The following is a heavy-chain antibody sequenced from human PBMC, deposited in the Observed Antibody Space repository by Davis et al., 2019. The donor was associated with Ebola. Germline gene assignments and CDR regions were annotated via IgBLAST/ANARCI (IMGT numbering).Heavy chain of an antibody. CDR3: ARGGVVYYYYGMDV. V-gene: IGHV4-34*01. CDR1: GFTVSSNY. J-gene: IGHJ6*02. Sequence: ESLKISCAASGFTVSSNYMSWIRQPPGKGLEWIGEINHSGSTNYNPSLKSRVTISVDTSKNQFSLKLSSVTAADTAVYYCARGGVVYYYYGMDVWGQGTTVTVSS. D-gene: IGHD3-16*01. CDR2: INHSGST.